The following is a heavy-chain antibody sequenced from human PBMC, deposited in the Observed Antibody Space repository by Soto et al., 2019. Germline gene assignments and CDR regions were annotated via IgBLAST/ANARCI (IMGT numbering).Heavy chain of an antibody. V-gene: IGHV3-11*06. Sequence: GGSLRLSCVASGFTFSDYYMAWIRRAPGKGLEWVSYISDGGSYTNHGTSVRGRVSVSRDNARNSLYLQMNSLRVEDTGIYYCARAPGAVNSYDGVDLWGQGPTVTVSS. J-gene: IGHJ6*02. CDR3: ARAPGAVNSYDGVDL. D-gene: IGHD6-19*01. CDR2: ISDGGSYT. CDR1: GFTFSDYY.